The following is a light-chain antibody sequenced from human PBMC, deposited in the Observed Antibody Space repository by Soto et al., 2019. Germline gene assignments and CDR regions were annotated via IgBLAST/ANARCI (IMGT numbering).Light chain of an antibody. J-gene: IGLJ3*02. Sequence: QSALTQPASVSGSPGQSITISCTGTSSDVGSYNLVSWFQQHPGKAPKVLIYEGTKRPSGVSNRFSGSKSGHTASLTISGLQAEDEADYYCCSYVGSSTVFGGGTKVTVL. CDR1: SSDVGSYNL. V-gene: IGLV2-23*01. CDR3: CSYVGSSTV. CDR2: EGT.